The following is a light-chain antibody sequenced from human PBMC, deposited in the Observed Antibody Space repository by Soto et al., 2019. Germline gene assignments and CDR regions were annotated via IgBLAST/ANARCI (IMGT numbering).Light chain of an antibody. J-gene: IGKJ1*01. Sequence: EIVMTQSPATLSVSPGERATLSCRASQSVSNNLAWYQKKPGQAPRLLIYGASTRATGIPARFSGSGSGTEFTLTTSSLQSEDFAFYYCQQYNSWWTGGQGTRVDIK. CDR2: GAS. V-gene: IGKV3-15*01. CDR1: QSVSNN. CDR3: QQYNSWWT.